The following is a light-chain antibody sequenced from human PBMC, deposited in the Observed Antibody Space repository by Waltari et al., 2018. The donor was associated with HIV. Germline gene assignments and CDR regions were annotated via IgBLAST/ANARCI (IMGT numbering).Light chain of an antibody. CDR2: QDT. J-gene: IGLJ2*01. V-gene: IGLV3-1*01. CDR3: QAWDIITAGVV. CDR1: TLGDQY. Sequence: SYELTQPPSVSVSPGQTASITCSGDTLGDQYASWYQQKPGQPPVLVIYQDTNRASGIPERFSGSNSGNTATLTISGTQATDDADYYCQAWDIITAGVVFGGGTKLTVL.